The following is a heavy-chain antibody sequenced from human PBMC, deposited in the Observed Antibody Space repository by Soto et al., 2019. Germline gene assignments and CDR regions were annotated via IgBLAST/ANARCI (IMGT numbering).Heavy chain of an antibody. Sequence: QITLKESGPALVKPTQTLTLTCTFSGFSLSTSGVGVGWIRQPPGKALEWLALIYWDDDKRYSPSLKRRRTITTDTTNNQVVLTMANMDPVDTATYYCAHRAGGYYESSGYQTEYFQHWGQGTLVTVSS. J-gene: IGHJ1*01. CDR3: AHRAGGYYESSGYQTEYFQH. CDR2: IYWDDDK. CDR1: GFSLSTSGVG. V-gene: IGHV2-5*02. D-gene: IGHD3-22*01.